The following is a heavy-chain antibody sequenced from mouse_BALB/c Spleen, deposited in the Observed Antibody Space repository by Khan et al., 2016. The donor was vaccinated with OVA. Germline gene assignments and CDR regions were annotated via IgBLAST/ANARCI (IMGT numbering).Heavy chain of an antibody. CDR1: GFTFSDYG. V-gene: IGHV5-15*02. CDR2: ISSLAYNF. D-gene: IGHD3-1*01. J-gene: IGHJ3*01. Sequence: VQPGGSRKLSCAASGFTFSDYGMAWIRQGPGKGPEWITFISSLAYNFYYADTVTGRFTIPREKGKETLYPEMNSLRSEDTAMYYCAGGGTGGFAYWGQGTLVTVSA. CDR3: AGGGTGGFAY.